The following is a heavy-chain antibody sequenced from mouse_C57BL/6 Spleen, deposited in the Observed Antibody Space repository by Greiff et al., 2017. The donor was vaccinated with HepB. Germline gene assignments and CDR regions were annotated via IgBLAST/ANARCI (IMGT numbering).Heavy chain of an antibody. CDR2: IDPSDSYT. CDR1: GYTFTSYW. Sequence: VQVVESGAELVMPGASVKLSCKASGYTFTSYWMHWVKQRPGQGLEWIGEIDPSDSYTNFNQKFKGKSTLTVDKSSSTDYMQLSSLTSEDSAVYYCARWPSITTVVGYAMDYWGQGTSVTVSS. D-gene: IGHD1-1*01. CDR3: ARWPSITTVVGYAMDY. J-gene: IGHJ4*01. V-gene: IGHV1-69*01.